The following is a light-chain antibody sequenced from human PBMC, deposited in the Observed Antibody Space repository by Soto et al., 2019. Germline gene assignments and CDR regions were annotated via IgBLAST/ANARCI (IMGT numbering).Light chain of an antibody. CDR2: DAS. Sequence: DIQMTQSPSTLSASVGDRVTITCRASQSISSWLAWYQQKPGKAPKLLIYDASSLESGVPSRFSGSGSGTEFTLTISSLQPEDFATYYCLQQNNYPRTFGQGPRWIS. J-gene: IGKJ2*01. CDR1: QSISSW. CDR3: LQQNNYPRT. V-gene: IGKV1-5*01.